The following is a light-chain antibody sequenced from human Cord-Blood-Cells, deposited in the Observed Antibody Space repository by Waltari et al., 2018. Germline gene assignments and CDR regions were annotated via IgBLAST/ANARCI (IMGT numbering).Light chain of an antibody. J-gene: IGKJ3*01. V-gene: IGKV1-39*01. Sequence: DIQMTQAPSSLSAPVGDRVTITCRESQSISSSLNWYQQKPGKAPKLLIYAASSLQSGVPSRFSGSGSGTDFTLTISMQQPEYVATYCCQQSYSTPDFGPGTKVDIK. CDR3: QQSYSTPD. CDR1: QSISSS. CDR2: AAS.